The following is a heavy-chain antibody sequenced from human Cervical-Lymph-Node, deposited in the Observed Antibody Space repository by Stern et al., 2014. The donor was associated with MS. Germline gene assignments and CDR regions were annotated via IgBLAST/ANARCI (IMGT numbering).Heavy chain of an antibody. D-gene: IGHD2-15*01. Sequence: EVQLVESGAEVKKPGESLKISCKGSGYSFASYWIGWVRQMPGKGLGWMGIIYPAASETRYSPSFQGQVTISADKSISTAYLQWSSLKASDTAMYYCARTVCSGGSCYTVPFDYWGQGTLVTVSS. CDR1: GYSFASYW. CDR3: ARTVCSGGSCYTVPFDY. J-gene: IGHJ4*02. V-gene: IGHV5-51*01. CDR2: IYPAASET.